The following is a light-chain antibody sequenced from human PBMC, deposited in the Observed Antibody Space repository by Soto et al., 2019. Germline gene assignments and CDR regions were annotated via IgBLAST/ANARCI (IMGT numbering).Light chain of an antibody. CDR3: QQYNSYSWT. V-gene: IGKV1-5*01. J-gene: IGKJ1*01. CDR1: QSISSW. Sequence: DIQMTQSPSTLSAFVGDRVTITCRASQSISSWLAWYQQKPGKAPKLLIYDAYSLESGVPSRFSGSGSGTEFTLTISSLQPDDLATYYCQQYNSYSWTFGQGTKVEIK. CDR2: DAY.